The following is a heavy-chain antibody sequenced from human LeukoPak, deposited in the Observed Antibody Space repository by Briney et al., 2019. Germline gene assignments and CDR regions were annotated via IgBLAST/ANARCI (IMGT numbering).Heavy chain of an antibody. D-gene: IGHD3-10*01. V-gene: IGHV3-30*18. CDR2: ISYDGSNK. J-gene: IGHJ6*02. CDR3: AKDKGITMVRGVIRSVGMDV. CDR1: GFTFSSYG. Sequence: GRSLRLSCAASGFTFSSYGMHWVRQAPGKGLEWVSVISYDGSNKYYADSVKGRFTISRDNSKNTLYLQMNRLRAEDTAVYYCAKDKGITMVRGVIRSVGMDVWGQGTTVTVSS.